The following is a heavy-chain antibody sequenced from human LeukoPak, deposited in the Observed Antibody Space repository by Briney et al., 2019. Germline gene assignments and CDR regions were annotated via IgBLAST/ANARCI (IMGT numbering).Heavy chain of an antibody. Sequence: GASVKVSCKASGGNFRSFVFSWLRQVPGQGPEWMGGIMSLFGKAHYAPKFQDRVTFTADESTSTVYMEVRSLRSEDTAFYYCARASRTGTWPSDYWGQGTLVTVSS. CDR3: ARASRTGTWPSDY. CDR2: IMSLFGKA. CDR1: GGNFRSFV. V-gene: IGHV1-69*13. D-gene: IGHD3/OR15-3a*01. J-gene: IGHJ4*02.